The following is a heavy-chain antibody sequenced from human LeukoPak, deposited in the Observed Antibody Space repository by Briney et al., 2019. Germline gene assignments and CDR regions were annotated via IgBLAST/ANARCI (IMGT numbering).Heavy chain of an antibody. D-gene: IGHD6-19*01. CDR2: ISSNGGST. Sequence: GGSLRLSCAASGFTFSSYAMHWVRQAPGKGLEYVSAISSNGGSTYYANSVKGRFTISRDNSKNTLYLQMGSLRAEDMAVYYCASSPASYSSGWSPFDYWGQGTLVTVSS. CDR1: GFTFSSYA. V-gene: IGHV3-64*01. J-gene: IGHJ4*02. CDR3: ASSPASYSSGWSPFDY.